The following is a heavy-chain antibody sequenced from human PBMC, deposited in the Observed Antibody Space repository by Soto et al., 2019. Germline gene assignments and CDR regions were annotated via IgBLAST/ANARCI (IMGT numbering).Heavy chain of an antibody. Sequence: EVQLVESGGGLVQPGRSLRLSCTASGFTFGDYAMSWFRQAPGKGLAWVGFIRSKAYGGTTEYAASVKGRFTISRDDSKSIAYLQMTSLNTEDPAVYYFTRSPAVAGTFFDYWGQGTLVTVSS. CDR3: TRSPAVAGTFFDY. CDR2: IRSKAYGGTT. J-gene: IGHJ4*02. V-gene: IGHV3-49*03. D-gene: IGHD6-19*01. CDR1: GFTFGDYA.